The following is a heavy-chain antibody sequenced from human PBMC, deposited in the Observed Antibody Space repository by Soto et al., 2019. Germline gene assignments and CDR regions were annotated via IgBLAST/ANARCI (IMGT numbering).Heavy chain of an antibody. CDR2: IYHGGST. Sequence: SETLSLTCAVSGDSMSSSNWWYWVRQPPGKGLEWIGEIYHGGSTNYNPSLESRVTISIDKSKNQFSLKLTSVTAADTAVYYWAGSYDTSDYYFDSWGRGTLVTVSS. D-gene: IGHD3-22*01. J-gene: IGHJ4*02. V-gene: IGHV4-4*02. CDR1: GDSMSSSNW. CDR3: AGSYDTSDYYFDS.